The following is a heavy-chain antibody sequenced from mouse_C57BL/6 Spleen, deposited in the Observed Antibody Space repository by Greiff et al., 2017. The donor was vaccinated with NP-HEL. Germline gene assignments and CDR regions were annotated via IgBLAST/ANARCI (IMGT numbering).Heavy chain of an antibody. J-gene: IGHJ2*01. CDR2: IYPRDGST. D-gene: IGHD1-1*01. CDR1: GYTFTSYD. CDR3: AREDDGREAPFDY. V-gene: IGHV1-85*01. Sequence: VQLQQSGPELVKPGASVKLSCKASGYTFTSYDINWVKQRPGQGLEWIGWIYPRDGSTKYNEKFKGQATLTVDTSSSTAYMELHSLTSEDSAVYFCAREDDGREAPFDYWGQGTTLTVAS.